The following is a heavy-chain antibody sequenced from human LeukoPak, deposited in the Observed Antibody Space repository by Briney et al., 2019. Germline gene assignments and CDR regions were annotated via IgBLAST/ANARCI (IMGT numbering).Heavy chain of an antibody. Sequence: PSETLSLTCTVSGGFISSHYWSWIRQPPGKGLEWIGCIYYSGSTNYNPSLKSRVTISVDTSKNQFSLKLSSVTAADTAVYYCARAGAYCGGDCYLLQNDDAFDIWGQGTMVTVSS. J-gene: IGHJ3*02. CDR3: ARAGAYCGGDCYLLQNDDAFDI. V-gene: IGHV4-59*11. CDR2: IYYSGST. CDR1: GGFISSHY. D-gene: IGHD2-21*02.